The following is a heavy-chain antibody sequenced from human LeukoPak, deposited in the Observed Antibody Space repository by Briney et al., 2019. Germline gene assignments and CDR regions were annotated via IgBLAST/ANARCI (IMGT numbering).Heavy chain of an antibody. D-gene: IGHD3-22*01. Sequence: GGSLRLSCAASGFTFSSYAMSWVRQAPGKGLEWVSAIRGSGGSTYYADSVKGRFTISRDNSKNTLYLQMNSLRAEDTALYYCAKWTTYYYDSSGYVVEYFQHWGQGTLVTVSS. V-gene: IGHV3-23*01. CDR2: IRGSGGST. CDR3: AKWTTYYYDSSGYVVEYFQH. J-gene: IGHJ1*01. CDR1: GFTFSSYA.